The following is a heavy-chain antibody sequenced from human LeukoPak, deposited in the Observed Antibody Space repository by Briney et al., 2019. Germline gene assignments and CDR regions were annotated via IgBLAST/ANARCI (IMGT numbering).Heavy chain of an antibody. CDR2: MFHSGST. CDR3: ARFGTRDNCCHPGVDT. V-gene: IGHV4-38-2*02. Sequence: SETLSLTCTVSGYSLSSGFYWGWIRQPPGKGLEWIATMFHSGSTYYNPSLESRVTISMDTSRNQFSLRLISVTAADTALYYCARFGTRDNCCHPGVDTWGQGTPVTVSS. D-gene: IGHD1-1*01. CDR1: GYSLSSGFY. J-gene: IGHJ5*02.